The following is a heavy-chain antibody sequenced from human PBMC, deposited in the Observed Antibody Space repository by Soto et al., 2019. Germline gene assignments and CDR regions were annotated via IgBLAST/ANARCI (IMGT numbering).Heavy chain of an antibody. CDR1: GFTFSSYA. CDR2: ISYEGSNK. D-gene: IGHD3-22*01. J-gene: IGHJ4*02. CDR3: AREIGYYDSSGYYSEGSYFDY. V-gene: IGHV3-30-3*01. Sequence: QVQLVESGGGVVQPGRSLRLSCAASGFTFSSYAMHWVRQAPGKGLEWVAVISYEGSNKYYADSVKGRFTISRDNSKNTLYLQMNSLRAEDTAVYYCAREIGYYDSSGYYSEGSYFDYWGQGTLVTVSS.